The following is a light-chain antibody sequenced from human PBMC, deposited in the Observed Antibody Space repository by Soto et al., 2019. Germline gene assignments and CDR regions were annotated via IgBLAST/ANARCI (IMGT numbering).Light chain of an antibody. CDR3: QQYNVWPPWT. CDR1: QSIASS. J-gene: IGKJ1*01. V-gene: IGKV3-15*01. Sequence: EIVLTPSPGTLSLSPGERATLSCRASQSIASSLAWYQQKPGQAPRLLIYGASTRATGIPARFSGSGSGTEFTLTISSLQSEDFAVYYCQQYNVWPPWTFGQGTKVDIK. CDR2: GAS.